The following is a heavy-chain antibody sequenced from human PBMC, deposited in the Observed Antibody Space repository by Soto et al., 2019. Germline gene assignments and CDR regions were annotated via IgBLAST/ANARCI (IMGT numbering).Heavy chain of an antibody. J-gene: IGHJ4*02. V-gene: IGHV3-30*03. CDR1: GFTFSSYG. Sequence: LRLSCAASGFTFSSYGMHWVRQAPGKGLEWVAVISYDGSNKYYADSVKGRFTISRDNSKNTLYLQMNSLRAEDTAVYYCDDSSGYYWGQGTLVTVSS. CDR3: DDSSGYY. D-gene: IGHD3-22*01. CDR2: ISYDGSNK.